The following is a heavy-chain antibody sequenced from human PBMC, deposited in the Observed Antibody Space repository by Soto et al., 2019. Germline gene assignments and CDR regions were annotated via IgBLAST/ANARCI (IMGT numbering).Heavy chain of an antibody. CDR1: GGSISGHH. D-gene: IGHD3-22*01. CDR3: ASSGNYYYDSSGYYTGPDY. Sequence: SETLSLTCSISGGSISGHHWNWIRQTPGKGVEWIGYFHNSGNPKYSSSLKSRVTISVDTSKNQFSLKLSSVTAADTAVYYCASSGNYYYDSSGYYTGPDYWGQGTLVTVSS. V-gene: IGHV4-59*11. CDR2: FHNSGNP. J-gene: IGHJ4*02.